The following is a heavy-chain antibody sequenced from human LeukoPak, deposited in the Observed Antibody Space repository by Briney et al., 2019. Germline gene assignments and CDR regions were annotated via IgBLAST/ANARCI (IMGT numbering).Heavy chain of an antibody. CDR1: GLTFSSYA. J-gene: IGHJ4*02. CDR2: ISYDGSNK. Sequence: GGSLRLSCAASGLTFSSYAMHWVRQAPGKGLEWVAVISYDGSNKYYADSVKGRFTISRDNSKNTLYLQMNSLRAEDTAVYYCARDREYGDISFDYWGQGTLVTVSS. D-gene: IGHD4-17*01. CDR3: ARDREYGDISFDY. V-gene: IGHV3-30-3*01.